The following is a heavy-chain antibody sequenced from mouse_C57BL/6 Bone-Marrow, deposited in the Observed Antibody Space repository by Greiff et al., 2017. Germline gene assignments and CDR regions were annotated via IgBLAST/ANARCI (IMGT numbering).Heavy chain of an antibody. J-gene: IGHJ3*01. Sequence: VTLKVSGAELVRPGASVTLSCTASGFNIKDDYMHWVKQRPEQGLEWIGWIDPENGDTEYASKFQGKATITVDTSSNTAYLQLSSLTSEDTAVYYCTRIAYWGQGTLVTVSA. V-gene: IGHV14-4*01. CDR3: TRIAY. CDR2: IDPENGDT. CDR1: GFNIKDDY.